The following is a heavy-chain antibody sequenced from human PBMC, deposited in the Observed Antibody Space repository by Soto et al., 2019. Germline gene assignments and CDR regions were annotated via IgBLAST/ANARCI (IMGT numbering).Heavy chain of an antibody. CDR1: GGSISSSSYY. CDR3: ARQGLLYYDILTGRENYYYGMDV. V-gene: IGHV4-39*01. CDR2: IYYSGST. Sequence: SETLSLTCTVSGGSISSSSYYWGWIRQPPGKGLEWIGSIYYSGSTYYNPSLKSRVTISVNTSKNQFPLKLSSVTAADTAVYYCARQGLLYYDILTGRENYYYGMDVWGQGTTVTVSS. J-gene: IGHJ6*02. D-gene: IGHD3-9*01.